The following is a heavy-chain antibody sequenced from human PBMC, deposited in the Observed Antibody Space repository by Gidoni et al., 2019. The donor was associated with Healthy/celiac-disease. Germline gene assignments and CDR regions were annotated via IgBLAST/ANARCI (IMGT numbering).Heavy chain of an antibody. CDR2: IYHSGST. D-gene: IGHD3-22*01. CDR1: GYSISSGYY. CDR3: ASSTLNYYDSSGYYYTPDEYFQH. J-gene: IGHJ1*01. V-gene: IGHV4-38-2*01. Sequence: QVQLQESGPGLVKPSETLSLTCPVSGYSISSGYYWGWIRQPPGKGLEWIGSIYHSGSTYYNPSLKSRVTISVDTSKNQFSLKLSSVTAADTAVYYCASSTLNYYDSSGYYYTPDEYFQHWGQGTLVTVSS.